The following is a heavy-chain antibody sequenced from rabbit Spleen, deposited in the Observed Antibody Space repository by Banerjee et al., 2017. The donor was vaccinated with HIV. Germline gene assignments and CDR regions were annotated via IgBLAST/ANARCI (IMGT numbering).Heavy chain of an antibody. CDR1: GFSFGDRDV. D-gene: IGHD7-1*01. CDR2: IYTDGSGST. J-gene: IGHJ6*01. CDR3: ARDTGTSFSTYGMDL. Sequence: QSLEESGGDLVKPGASLTLTCKASGFSFGDRDVMCWVRQAPGKGLEWIGCIYTDGSGSTWYATWAKGRFTISKTSSTTVTLQMTSLTGADTATYFCARDTGTSFSTYGMDLWGPGTLVTVS. V-gene: IGHV1S40*01.